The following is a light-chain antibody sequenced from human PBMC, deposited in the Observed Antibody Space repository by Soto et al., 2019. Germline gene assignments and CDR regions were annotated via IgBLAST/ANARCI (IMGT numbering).Light chain of an antibody. Sequence: QSVLTQPPSVSGAPGQTVTISCTGSSSNIGAGYDVHWYQQLPGTAPKLLIYGNSNRPSGVPDRFSGSKSGTSASLAITGLQAEDEADYSCQSYESSLSGLVSGGGTKVTVL. V-gene: IGLV1-40*01. CDR1: SSNIGAGYD. CDR3: QSYESSLSGLV. J-gene: IGLJ2*01. CDR2: GNS.